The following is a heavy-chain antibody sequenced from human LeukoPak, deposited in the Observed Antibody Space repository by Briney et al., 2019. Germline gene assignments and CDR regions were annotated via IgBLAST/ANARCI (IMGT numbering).Heavy chain of an antibody. Sequence: SETLSLTCTVSGGSISSSSYYWGWIRQPPGKGLEWIGSIYYSGSTYYNPSLKSRVTISVDTSKNQFSLKLSSVTAADTAVHYCARGHSYGQGIDYWGQGTLVTVSS. D-gene: IGHD5-18*01. J-gene: IGHJ4*02. CDR1: GGSISSSSYY. CDR2: IYYSGST. V-gene: IGHV4-39*07. CDR3: ARGHSYGQGIDY.